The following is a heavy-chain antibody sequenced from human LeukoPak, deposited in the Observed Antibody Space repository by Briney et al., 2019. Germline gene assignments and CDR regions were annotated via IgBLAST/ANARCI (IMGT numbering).Heavy chain of an antibody. J-gene: IGHJ6*02. CDR2: ISGSGGST. D-gene: IGHD6-6*01. CDR3: AKRVAARPRAYYYYGMDV. CDR1: GFTFSSYA. Sequence: GGSLRLSCAASGFTFSSYAMSWVRQAPGKGLEWVSAISGSGGSTYYADSVKGRFTISRDNSKNMLYLQMNSLRAEDTAVYYCAKRVAARPRAYYYYGMDVWGQGTTVTVSS. V-gene: IGHV3-23*01.